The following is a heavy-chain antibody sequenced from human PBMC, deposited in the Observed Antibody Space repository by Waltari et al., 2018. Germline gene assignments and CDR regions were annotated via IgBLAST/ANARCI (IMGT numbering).Heavy chain of an antibody. J-gene: IGHJ4*02. CDR2: VEPADGET. CDR1: GYTITDHH. V-gene: IGHV1-69-2*01. CDR3: ATFMVRGVIGAADGY. Sequence: EVQLVQSGAEAKQTGATEKISCQATGYTITDHHMHWVPQATGKGLGRMGRVEPADGETIYAGKFQGRVTITADPSTDTAYMELGSLRSEDPAVYYCATFMVRGVIGAADGYWGQGTLVTVSS. D-gene: IGHD3-10*01.